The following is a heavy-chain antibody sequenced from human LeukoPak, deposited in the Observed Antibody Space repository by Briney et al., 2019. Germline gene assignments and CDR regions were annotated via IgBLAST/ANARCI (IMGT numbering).Heavy chain of an antibody. Sequence: GGSLRLSCAASGFTFSSYSMSWVRQAPGKGLEWVSYISSSSSSSTIYYADSVKGRFTISTDNAKNSLFLQMNSLRVEDTAVYYWARASGFDYWGQGTLVTVSS. V-gene: IGHV3-48*01. CDR1: GFTFSSYS. J-gene: IGHJ4*02. CDR2: ISSSSSSSTI. D-gene: IGHD3-10*01. CDR3: ARASGFDY.